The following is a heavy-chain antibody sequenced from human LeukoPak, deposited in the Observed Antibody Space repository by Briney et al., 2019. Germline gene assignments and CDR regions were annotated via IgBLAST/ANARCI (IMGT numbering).Heavy chain of an antibody. V-gene: IGHV3-23*01. CDR1: GFTFSSYA. Sequence: QPGGSLRLSCATSGFTFSSYAMSWVRQAPGKGLEWVSAISGRGGSTYYADSVKGRFTISRDNSKNTLYLQMNSLRAEDTAVYYCAKDRVMVRGVIERHYYGMDVWGQGTTVTVSS. CDR2: ISGRGGST. CDR3: AKDRVMVRGVIERHYYGMDV. J-gene: IGHJ6*02. D-gene: IGHD3-10*01.